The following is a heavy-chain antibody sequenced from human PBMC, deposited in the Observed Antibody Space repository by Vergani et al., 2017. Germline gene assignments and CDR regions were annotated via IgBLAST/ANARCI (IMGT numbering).Heavy chain of an antibody. CDR3: AVTYYYYGWVSSPPDY. V-gene: IGHV3-30*07. CDR2: ISHDGNYK. Sequence: QVQLVESGGGVVQPGTSLRLSCAASGFTFTNYSIHWVRQAPGKGLEWLAVISHDGNYKYYADSVKGRFTISRDNAKNTLYLQMNSLRAEDTAVYYCAVTYYYYGWVSSPPDYWGQGTLVTVSS. J-gene: IGHJ4*02. D-gene: IGHD3-16*01. CDR1: GFTFTNYS.